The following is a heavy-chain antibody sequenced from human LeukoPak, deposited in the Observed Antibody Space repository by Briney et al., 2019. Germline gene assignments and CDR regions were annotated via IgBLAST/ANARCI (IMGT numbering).Heavy chain of an antibody. J-gene: IGHJ3*02. V-gene: IGHV3-7*01. Sequence: GGSLRLSCAASGFTFSSYWMSWVRQAPGKGLEWVANIKQDGSEKYYVDSVKGRFTISRDNAKNSLYLQMNSLRAEDTAVYYCAKAPVYYYDSSGRSRGDAFDIWGQGTMVTVSS. D-gene: IGHD3-22*01. CDR3: AKAPVYYYDSSGRSRGDAFDI. CDR2: IKQDGSEK. CDR1: GFTFSSYW.